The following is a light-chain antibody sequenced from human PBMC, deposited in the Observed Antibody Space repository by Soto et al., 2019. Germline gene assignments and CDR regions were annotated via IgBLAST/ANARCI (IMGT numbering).Light chain of an antibody. J-gene: IGKJ1*01. CDR2: GAS. CDR1: QSINSNY. V-gene: IGKV3-20*01. Sequence: EIVLTQSPGTLSLSPGERATLSCRASQSINSNYLAWYQLKPGQAPRLLIYGASIRATAIPDRFSGSVSGTDFTLTISRLDPEDFAVYFCQQYGTSPRTFGQATKVEIK. CDR3: QQYGTSPRT.